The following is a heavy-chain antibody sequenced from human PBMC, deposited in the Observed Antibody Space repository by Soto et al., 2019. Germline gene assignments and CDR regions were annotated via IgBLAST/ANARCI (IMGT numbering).Heavy chain of an antibody. D-gene: IGHD3-22*01. Sequence: SETLSLTCTVSGGSISSYYWSWIRQPPGKGLEWIGYIYYSGSTNYNPSLKSRVTISVDTSKNQFSLKLSSVTAADTAVYYCARDSDVVSAFDIWGQGTMVTVSS. CDR2: IYYSGST. V-gene: IGHV4-59*01. J-gene: IGHJ3*02. CDR1: GGSISSYY. CDR3: ARDSDVVSAFDI.